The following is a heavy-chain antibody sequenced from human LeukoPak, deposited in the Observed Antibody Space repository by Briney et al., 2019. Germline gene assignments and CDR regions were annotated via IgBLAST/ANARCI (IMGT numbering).Heavy chain of an antibody. J-gene: IGHJ4*02. Sequence: GASVTVSCTASGYTFTSYYMHWVRQAPGQGLEWMGIINPSGGSTSYAQKFQGRVTMTRDTSTSTVYMGLSSLRSEDTAVYYCARGEERHYGYGYWGQGTLVTVSS. CDR3: ARGEERHYGYGY. CDR2: INPSGGST. D-gene: IGHD5-18*01. CDR1: GYTFTSYY. V-gene: IGHV1-46*01.